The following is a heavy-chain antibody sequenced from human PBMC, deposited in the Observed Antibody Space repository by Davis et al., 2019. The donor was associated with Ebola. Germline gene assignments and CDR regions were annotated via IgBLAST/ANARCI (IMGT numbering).Heavy chain of an antibody. CDR2: MNPNSGNT. D-gene: IGHD3-16*01. CDR3: ARTVGDIYYYGMDV. V-gene: IGHV1-8*01. CDR1: GYTFTSYA. Sequence: AASVKVSCKASGYTFTSYAINWVRQATGQGLEWMGWMNPNSGNTGYAQKFQGRVTMTRNTSISTAYMELSSLRSEDTAVYYCARTVGDIYYYGMDVWGQGTTVTVSS. J-gene: IGHJ6*02.